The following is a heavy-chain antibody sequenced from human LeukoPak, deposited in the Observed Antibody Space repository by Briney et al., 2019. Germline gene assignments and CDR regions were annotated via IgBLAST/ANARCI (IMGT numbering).Heavy chain of an antibody. J-gene: IGHJ5*02. V-gene: IGHV3-53*01. D-gene: IGHD3-22*01. Sequence: PGGSLRLSCAASGFTISRNYMSWVRQAPGKGLEWVSVIYSGGSTYYPDSVKGRFTISRDNSKNTLYLQMNSLRAEDTAVYYCAKGRITMIEGPWGQGTLVTVSS. CDR1: GFTISRNY. CDR3: AKGRITMIEGP. CDR2: IYSGGST.